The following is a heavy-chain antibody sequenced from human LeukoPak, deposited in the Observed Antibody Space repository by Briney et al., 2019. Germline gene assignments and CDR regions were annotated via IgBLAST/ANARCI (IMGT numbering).Heavy chain of an antibody. CDR2: INHSGST. Sequence: KTSETLSLTCAVYGGSFSGYYWSWIRQPPGKGLEWIGEINHSGSTNYNPSLKSRVTISVDTSKNQFSLKLSSVTAADTAVYYCARRRGSYSEWGQGTLVTVSS. D-gene: IGHD1-26*01. J-gene: IGHJ4*02. CDR1: GGSFSGYY. CDR3: ARRRGSYSE. V-gene: IGHV4-34*01.